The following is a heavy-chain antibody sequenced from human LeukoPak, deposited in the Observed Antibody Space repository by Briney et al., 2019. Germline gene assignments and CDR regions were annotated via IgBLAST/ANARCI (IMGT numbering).Heavy chain of an antibody. CDR1: GFTFSSYG. Sequence: PGGSLRLSCAASGFTFSSYGMHWVRQAPGKGLEWVAVIWYDGSNKYYADSVKGRFTISRDNSKNTLYLQMNSLRAEDTAVYYCARDEGGYDAFDIWGQGIMVTVSS. J-gene: IGHJ3*02. CDR3: ARDEGGYDAFDI. V-gene: IGHV3-33*01. CDR2: IWYDGSNK. D-gene: IGHD6-25*01.